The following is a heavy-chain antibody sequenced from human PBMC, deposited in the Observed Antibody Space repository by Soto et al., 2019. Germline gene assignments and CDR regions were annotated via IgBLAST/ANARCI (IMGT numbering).Heavy chain of an antibody. J-gene: IGHJ4*02. CDR2: ISSISHYI. D-gene: IGHD7-27*01. Sequence: VQLVESGGGLVKPGGSLRLSCAASGFSFSRYSMNWVRQAPGKGLEWVSTISSISHYIYYADSVRGRFTISRDNAQNSLYLQINSLTAEDTAVYYCSRDNSLGMPSHFDYWGQGVLVTVSS. CDR1: GFSFSRYS. V-gene: IGHV3-21*01. CDR3: SRDNSLGMPSHFDY.